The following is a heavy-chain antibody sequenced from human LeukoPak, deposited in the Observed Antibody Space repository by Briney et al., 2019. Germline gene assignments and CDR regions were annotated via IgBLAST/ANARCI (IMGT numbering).Heavy chain of an antibody. D-gene: IGHD2-15*01. CDR3: ARSDCSRGGCPSFEY. CDR1: GGSITNYY. Sequence: SETLSLTCTVSGGSITNYYWSWIRQPAGKGLEWIGRMYSGSTNYSPSLKSRVTMSVDTSKNQFYLKLTSVTAADTAVYYCARSDCSRGGCPSFEYWGQGLLVTVSP. CDR2: MYSGST. V-gene: IGHV4-4*07. J-gene: IGHJ4*02.